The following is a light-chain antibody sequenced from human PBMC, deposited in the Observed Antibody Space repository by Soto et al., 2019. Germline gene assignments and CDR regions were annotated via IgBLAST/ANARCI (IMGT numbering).Light chain of an antibody. J-gene: IGLJ2*01. CDR1: KLGDKY. Sequence: SSELTQPPSVSVSPGQTASITCSGDKLGDKYACWYQQKPGQSPVLVIYQDSKRPSGIPERFSGSNSGNTATLTISGTQAMDEADYYCQAWDSSTAELVFGGGTKLTVL. CDR2: QDS. V-gene: IGLV3-1*01. CDR3: QAWDSSTAELV.